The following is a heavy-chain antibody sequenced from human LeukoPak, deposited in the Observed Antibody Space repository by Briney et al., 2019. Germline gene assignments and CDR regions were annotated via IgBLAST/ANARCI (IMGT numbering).Heavy chain of an antibody. CDR1: GGSFSGYY. D-gene: IGHD5-18*01. Sequence: PSETLSLTCAVCGGSFSGYYWSWIRQPPGKGLEWIGEINHSGSTNYNPSLKSRVTISVDTSKNQFSLKLSSVTAADTAVYYCARERGVDTAIYYYYYGMDVWGKGTTVTVSS. CDR3: ARERGVDTAIYYYYYGMDV. CDR2: INHSGST. J-gene: IGHJ6*04. V-gene: IGHV4-34*01.